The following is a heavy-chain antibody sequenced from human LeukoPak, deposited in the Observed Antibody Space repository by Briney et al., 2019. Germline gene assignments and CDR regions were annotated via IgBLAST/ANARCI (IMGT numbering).Heavy chain of an antibody. J-gene: IGHJ6*03. Sequence: VASVKVSCKASGYTFTGYYMHWVRQAPGQGLEWMGWINPNSGGTNYAQKLQGRVTMTTDTSTSTAYMELRSLRSDDTAVYYCARVDGYSSSWYINYYYYYMDVWGKGTTVTVSS. V-gene: IGHV1-2*02. CDR3: ARVDGYSSSWYINYYYYYMDV. CDR2: INPNSGGT. CDR1: GYTFTGYY. D-gene: IGHD6-13*01.